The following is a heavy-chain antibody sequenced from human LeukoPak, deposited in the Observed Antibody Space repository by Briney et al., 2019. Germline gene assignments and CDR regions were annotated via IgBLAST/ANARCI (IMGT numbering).Heavy chain of an antibody. D-gene: IGHD3-3*01. CDR1: GYTLTAYY. J-gene: IGHJ3*01. CDR3: ARKRGVGVDANAFDV. Sequence: GASVKVSCKPSGYTLTAYYVHWERQALGQGLEWMGWIHPSSGGTVYAQKFQGRVTLTTDTSISTAYMELSRLRSDDTAVYYCARKRGVGVDANAFDVWGQGTMVTVSS. CDR2: IHPSSGGT. V-gene: IGHV1-2*02.